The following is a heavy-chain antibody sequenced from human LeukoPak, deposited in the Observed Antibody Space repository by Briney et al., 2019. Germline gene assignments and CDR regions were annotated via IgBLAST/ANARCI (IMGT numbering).Heavy chain of an antibody. CDR1: GFTFSSYA. CDR3: AKGGGCSSNSCYTIFAY. Sequence: PGGSLRLSCAASGFTFSSYAMSWVRQAPGKGLEWVSAISGSGGSTYYADSVKGRFTISRDNSKNTLYLQMNSLRAEDTAVYYCAKGGGCSSNSCYTIFAYWGQGTLVTVSS. CDR2: ISGSGGST. V-gene: IGHV3-23*01. D-gene: IGHD2-2*02. J-gene: IGHJ4*02.